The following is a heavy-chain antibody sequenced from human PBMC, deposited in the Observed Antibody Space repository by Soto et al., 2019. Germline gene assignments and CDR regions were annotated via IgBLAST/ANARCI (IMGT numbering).Heavy chain of an antibody. CDR2: IYPGDSDT. D-gene: IGHD2-2*01. J-gene: IGHJ6*02. Sequence: LKISCKGSGYSFTSYWIGWVRQMPGKGLEWMGIIYPGDSDTRYSPSFQGKATISADKSISTAYLPWSSLKASDTAMYYCVRLYCSSTSCVGHYDYGMDVWGQGTTVTASS. V-gene: IGHV5-51*01. CDR1: GYSFTSYW. CDR3: VRLYCSSTSCVGHYDYGMDV.